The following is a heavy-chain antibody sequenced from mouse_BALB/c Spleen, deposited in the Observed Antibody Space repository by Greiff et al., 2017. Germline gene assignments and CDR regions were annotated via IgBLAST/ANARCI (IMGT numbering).Heavy chain of an antibody. D-gene: IGHD2-10*02. CDR1: EYEFPSHD. CDR2: INSDGGST. V-gene: IGHV5-2*01. Sequence: EVKLQESGGGLVQPGESLKLSCESNEYEFPSHDMSWVRKTPEKRLELVAAINSDGGSTYYPDTMERRFIISRDNTKKTLYLQMSSLRSEDTALYYCARQYGNYYAMDYWGQGTSVTVSS. CDR3: ARQYGNYYAMDY. J-gene: IGHJ4*01.